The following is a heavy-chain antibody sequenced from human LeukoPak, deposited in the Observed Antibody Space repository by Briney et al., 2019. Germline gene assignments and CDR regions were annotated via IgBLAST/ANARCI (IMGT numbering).Heavy chain of an antibody. J-gene: IGHJ4*02. V-gene: IGHV1-2*02. CDR1: GYRFFDYW. Sequence: GASVKVSCRAVGYRFFDYWLHWVRQAPGQGPEWMGYIRPKTGDADYARDFQGRVIMTRDMSTNTAYIELTGLTSDDTAVYYCARDTPHQRFDYWGQGTLVIVSS. CDR3: ARDTPHQRFDY. CDR2: IRPKTGDA.